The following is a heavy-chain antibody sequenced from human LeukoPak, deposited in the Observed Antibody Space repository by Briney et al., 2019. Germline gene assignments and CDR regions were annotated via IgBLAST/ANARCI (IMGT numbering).Heavy chain of an antibody. J-gene: IGHJ4*02. CDR3: ARRGRSGSPFDY. CDR2: IYYSGST. CDR1: GGSISSTSYY. V-gene: IGHV4-39*01. Sequence: SETLSLTCSVSGGSISSTSYYWGWIRQPPGKGLEWIGSIYYSGSTYYSPSLKSRVTISVDTSKNQFSLKLSSVTAADTAVYCCARRGRSGSPFDYWGQGTLVAVSS. D-gene: IGHD3-16*01.